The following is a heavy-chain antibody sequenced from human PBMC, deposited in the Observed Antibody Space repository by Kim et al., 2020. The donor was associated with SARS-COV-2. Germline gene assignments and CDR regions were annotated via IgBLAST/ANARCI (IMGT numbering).Heavy chain of an antibody. CDR3: AGTGYSTDLGAFDI. CDR2: IYYSGST. J-gene: IGHJ3*02. V-gene: IGHV4-59*08. Sequence: SETLSLTCTVSGGSISSYYWIWIRQPPGKGLEWIGYIYYSGSTNYNPSLKSRVTISVDTSKNQFSLKLSSVTAADTAVYYCAGTGYSTDLGAFDIWGQGTMVTVSS. D-gene: IGHD6-13*01. CDR1: GGSISSYY.